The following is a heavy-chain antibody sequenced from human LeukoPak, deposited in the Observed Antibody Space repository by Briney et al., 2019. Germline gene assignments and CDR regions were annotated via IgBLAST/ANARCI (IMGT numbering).Heavy chain of an antibody. D-gene: IGHD3-10*01. CDR2: NIPIFGTA. Sequence: GASVRLSCKASGVTFSSYAISWVRQAPGQGLEWMGGNIPIFGTANYAQKFQGRVTITADKSTSTAYMELSSLRSEDTAVYYCARVYGSGSYYDYWGQGTLVTVSS. CDR1: GVTFSSYA. CDR3: ARVYGSGSYYDY. J-gene: IGHJ4*02. V-gene: IGHV1-69*06.